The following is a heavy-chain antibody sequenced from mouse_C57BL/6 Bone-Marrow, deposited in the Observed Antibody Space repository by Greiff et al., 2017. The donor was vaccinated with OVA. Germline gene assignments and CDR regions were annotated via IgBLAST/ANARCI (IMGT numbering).Heavy chain of an antibody. CDR2: INPSTGGT. Sequence: VQLQQSGPELVKPGASVKISCKASGYSFTGYYMNWVKQSPEKSLEWIGEINPSTGGTTYNQKFKAKATLTVDKSSSTAYMQLKSLTSEDSAVNYCARDSNSDYWGQGTTLTVSS. CDR3: ARDSNSDY. J-gene: IGHJ2*01. CDR1: GYSFTGYY. D-gene: IGHD2-5*01. V-gene: IGHV1-42*01.